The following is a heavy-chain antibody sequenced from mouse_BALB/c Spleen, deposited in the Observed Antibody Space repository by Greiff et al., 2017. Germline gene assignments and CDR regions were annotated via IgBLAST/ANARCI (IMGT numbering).Heavy chain of an antibody. CDR2: ISDGGSYT. V-gene: IGHV5-4*02. D-gene: IGHD2-4*01. CDR1: GFTFSDYY. Sequence: EVNVVESGGGLVKPGGSLKLSCAASGFTFSDYYMYWVRQTPEKRLEWVATISDGGSYTYYPDSVKGRFTISRDNAKNNLYLQMSSLKSEDTAMYYCAREGLRRAMDYWGQGTSVTVSA. J-gene: IGHJ4*01. CDR3: AREGLRRAMDY.